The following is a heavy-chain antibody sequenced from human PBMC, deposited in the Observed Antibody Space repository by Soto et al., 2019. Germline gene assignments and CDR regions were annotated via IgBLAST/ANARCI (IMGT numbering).Heavy chain of an antibody. D-gene: IGHD6-13*01. CDR2: IYYSGST. V-gene: IGHV4-39*01. J-gene: IGHJ5*02. Sequence: QLQLQESGPGLVKPSETLSLTCTVSGGSISSSSYYWGWIRQPPGKGLEWIGSIYYSGSTYYNPSLKSRVTISVDTSKNQFSLKLSSVTAADTAVYYCARVLQHLVFVVWFDPWGQGTLVTVSS. CDR1: GGSISSSSYY. CDR3: ARVLQHLVFVVWFDP.